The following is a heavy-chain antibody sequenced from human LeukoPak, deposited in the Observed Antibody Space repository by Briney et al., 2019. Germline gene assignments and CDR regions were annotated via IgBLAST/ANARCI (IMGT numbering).Heavy chain of an antibody. D-gene: IGHD2-15*01. V-gene: IGHV3-11*01. CDR2: ISSSGSTI. Sequence: GGSLRLSCAASGFTFSDYYMSWIRQAPGKGLEWVSYISSSGSTIYYADSVKGRFTISRDNAKNSLYLQMNSLRAEDTAVYYCARGTCSGGSCYSGRFFDYWGQGTLVTVSS. CDR3: ARGTCSGGSCYSGRFFDY. CDR1: GFTFSDYY. J-gene: IGHJ4*02.